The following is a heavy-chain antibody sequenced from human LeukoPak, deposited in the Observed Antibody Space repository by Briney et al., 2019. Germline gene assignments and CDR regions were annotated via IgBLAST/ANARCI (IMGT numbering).Heavy chain of an antibody. CDR1: GYTFTGYY. J-gene: IGHJ4*02. CDR3: ARDQGSYFDY. V-gene: IGHV1-18*04. CDR2: ISAYNGNT. Sequence: ASVKVSCKASGYTFTGYYMHWVRQAPGQGLERMGWISAYNGNTNYAQKLQGRVTMTTDTSTSTAYMELRSLRSDDTAVYYCARDQGSYFDYWGQGTLVTVSS.